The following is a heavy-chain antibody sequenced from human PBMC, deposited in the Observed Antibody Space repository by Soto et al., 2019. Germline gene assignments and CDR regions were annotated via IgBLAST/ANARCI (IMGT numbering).Heavy chain of an antibody. CDR1: GISFSNYD. CDR2: ISTGSSDI. CDR3: ATDWSRGGDYVFY. V-gene: IGHV3-48*04. J-gene: IGHJ4*02. D-gene: IGHD4-17*01. Sequence: EVQLVESGGGLVQPGGSLRLSCEASGISFSNYDMNWVRQAPGKGLEWVSFISTGSSDIFYADSVKGRFTISRDDAKSSLYLQMSTLRAEDTAIYFCATDWSRGGDYVFYWGQGTLVTVSS.